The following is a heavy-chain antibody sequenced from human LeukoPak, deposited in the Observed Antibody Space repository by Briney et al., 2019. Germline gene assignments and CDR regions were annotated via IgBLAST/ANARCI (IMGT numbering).Heavy chain of an antibody. CDR2: ISGSGGST. D-gene: IGHD3-22*01. V-gene: IGHV3-23*01. J-gene: IGHJ4*02. CDR1: GFTFSSYA. Sequence: QPGGSLRLSCAASGFTFSSYAMSWVRQAPGKGLEWVSAISGSGGSTYYADSVKGRFTISRDNSKNTLYLQMNSLRAEDTAVYYCARGGYYYDSSGPLDYWGQGTLVTVSS. CDR3: ARGGYYYDSSGPLDY.